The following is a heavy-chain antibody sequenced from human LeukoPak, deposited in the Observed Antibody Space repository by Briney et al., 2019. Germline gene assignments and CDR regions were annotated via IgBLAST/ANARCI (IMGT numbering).Heavy chain of an antibody. Sequence: GESLKISCKGSGYSFTSYWIGWVRQMPGKGLEWMGIIYPGDSDTRYSPSFQGQVTISADKSISTAYLQWSSLKASDTAMYYCASHGSGSLYYYYGMDAWGQGTTVTVSS. V-gene: IGHV5-51*01. D-gene: IGHD3-10*01. CDR3: ASHGSGSLYYYYGMDA. CDR1: GYSFTSYW. CDR2: IYPGDSDT. J-gene: IGHJ6*02.